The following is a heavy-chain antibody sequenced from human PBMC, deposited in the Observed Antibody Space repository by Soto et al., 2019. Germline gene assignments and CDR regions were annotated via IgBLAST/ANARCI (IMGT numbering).Heavy chain of an antibody. D-gene: IGHD2-15*01. Sequence: GGSLRLSCAASGFTFSSYDMHWVRQATGKGLEWVSGIGTAGDTYYPASVKGRFTISRDNAKNSLYLQMNSLRAEDTAVYYCAREVVASQDDYFDFWGQGTLVTVSS. V-gene: IGHV3-13*01. CDR3: AREVVASQDDYFDF. CDR1: GFTFSSYD. J-gene: IGHJ4*02. CDR2: IGTAGDT.